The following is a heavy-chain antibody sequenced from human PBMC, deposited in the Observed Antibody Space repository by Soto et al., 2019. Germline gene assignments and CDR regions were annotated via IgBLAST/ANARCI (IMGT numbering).Heavy chain of an antibody. CDR1: GGSVSGYF. J-gene: IGHJ6*02. CDR3: AGDQGYYYYGMDI. V-gene: IGHV4-34*01. CDR2: VKQAGST. Sequence: QEQLQQWGAGLLKPSETLSLTCAIYGGSVSGYFWSWIRQPPGKGLEWIGEVKQAGSTNYNPSFKSRVTISLDTSKNQVSLKLSSVTAADTAVYFCAGDQGYYYYGMDIWGQGTTVTVSS. D-gene: IGHD2-2*01.